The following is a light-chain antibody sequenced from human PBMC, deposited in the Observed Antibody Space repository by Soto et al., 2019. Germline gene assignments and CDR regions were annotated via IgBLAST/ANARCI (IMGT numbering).Light chain of an antibody. Sequence: AIQMTQSPSSLSVSVGDRVTITCRASQAIRNDLGWYQQKPGKAPKLLIYASSSLQSGVPSRFSGSRSGTEFTLTISSLQPEDFATYYCLQDYNYPLTFRGGTKVEIK. V-gene: IGKV1-6*01. CDR2: ASS. J-gene: IGKJ4*01. CDR1: QAIRND. CDR3: LQDYNYPLT.